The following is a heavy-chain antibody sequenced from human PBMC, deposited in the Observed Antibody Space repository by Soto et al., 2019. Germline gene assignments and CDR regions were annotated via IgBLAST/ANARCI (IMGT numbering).Heavy chain of an antibody. V-gene: IGHV3-48*03. CDR1: GLALSDRQ. CDR2: INNAATAI. D-gene: IGHD1-20*01. J-gene: IGHJ6*02. Sequence: EVQLVESGGGLVQPGGSLKLSCVGSGLALSDRQMDWVRQAPGKGLEWVSYINNAATAIYYADAVRGRFTISRDNDKNSLFMQMNGLRVEDTAIYYCATDITGYAMDVWGQGTTVTVSS. CDR3: ATDITGYAMDV.